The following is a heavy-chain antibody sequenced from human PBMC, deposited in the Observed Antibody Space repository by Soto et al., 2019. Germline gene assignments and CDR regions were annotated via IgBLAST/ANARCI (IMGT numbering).Heavy chain of an antibody. D-gene: IGHD6-19*01. CDR3: AKARRAVAAHGDYYYGMDV. Sequence: QVQLVESGGGVVQPGRSLRLSCAASGFTFSSYGMHWVRQAPGKGLEWVAVISYDGSNKYYADSVKGRFTISRDNSKNTLYLQMNSLRAEDTAVYYCAKARRAVAAHGDYYYGMDVWGQGTTVTVS. CDR1: GFTFSSYG. J-gene: IGHJ6*02. CDR2: ISYDGSNK. V-gene: IGHV3-30*18.